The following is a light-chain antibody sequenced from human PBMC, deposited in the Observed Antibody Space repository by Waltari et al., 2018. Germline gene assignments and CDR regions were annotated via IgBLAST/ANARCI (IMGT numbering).Light chain of an antibody. CDR2: VVS. V-gene: IGLV2-23*02. J-gene: IGLJ2*01. Sequence: QSALTQPASVSGSPGQSITISCTGTSSDVGHYKRVSLYQQHPGKAPKLMIYVVSKRPSGVSERFSGSKSGDMASLTISGLQPEDEAEYFCSSYAGSSKGVFGGGTKVTVL. CDR3: SSYAGSSKGV. CDR1: SSDVGHYKR.